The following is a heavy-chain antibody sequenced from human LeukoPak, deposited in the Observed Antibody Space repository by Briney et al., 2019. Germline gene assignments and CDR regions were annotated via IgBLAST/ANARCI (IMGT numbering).Heavy chain of an antibody. CDR2: VRGSDAGT. CDR1: GFTFSGYA. J-gene: IGHJ4*02. CDR3: AKNRGGSYYSGSDY. D-gene: IGHD1-26*01. Sequence: GGSLRLSCAASGFTFSGYATNWVRQAPGKGLEWVSAVRGSDAGTSYADSVKGRFTISRDNSKNTLYLQMNSLRAEDTAVYYCAKNRGGSYYSGSDYWGQGTLVTVSS. V-gene: IGHV3-23*01.